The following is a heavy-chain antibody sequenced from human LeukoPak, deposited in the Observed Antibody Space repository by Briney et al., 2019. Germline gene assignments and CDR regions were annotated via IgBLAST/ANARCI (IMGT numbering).Heavy chain of an antibody. Sequence: SETLSLTCAVSGASISGSGYYLGWIRQPPGKGLEWIGYIYYSGSTNYNPSLKSRVTISVDTSKNQFPLKLSSVTAADTAVYYCARVGYSYGWYYYYYMDVWGKGTTVTISS. V-gene: IGHV4-61*08. CDR2: IYYSGST. J-gene: IGHJ6*03. CDR1: GASISGSGYY. D-gene: IGHD5-18*01. CDR3: ARVGYSYGWYYYYYMDV.